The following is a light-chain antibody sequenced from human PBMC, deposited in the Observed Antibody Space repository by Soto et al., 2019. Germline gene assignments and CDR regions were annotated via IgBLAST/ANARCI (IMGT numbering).Light chain of an antibody. CDR2: GAS. Sequence: EMVLTQSPDTLSVSPGERATLSCRASQTVSSNFLAWYQQRPGQAPRLLIYGASSRATGIPDRFSGSVSGTDFTLTISRLEPEDFAVYYCQQCDISPRTSGQGSKADI. CDR3: QQCDISPRT. CDR1: QTVSSNF. V-gene: IGKV3-20*01. J-gene: IGKJ1*01.